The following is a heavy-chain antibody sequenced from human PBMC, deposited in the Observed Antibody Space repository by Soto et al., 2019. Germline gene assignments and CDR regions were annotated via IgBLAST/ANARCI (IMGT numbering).Heavy chain of an antibody. CDR2: INSDGSSA. CDR3: ARDRGYSGYDF. CDR1: GFTFSKYW. J-gene: IGHJ4*02. Sequence: GSLRLSCAASGFTFSKYWMHWIRQAPGKGLVWVARINSDGSSATYADSVKGRFTFSRDNAKNTLYLEMNTLTAEDTAVYYCARDRGYSGYDFWGRGTLVTVSS. D-gene: IGHD5-12*01. V-gene: IGHV3-74*03.